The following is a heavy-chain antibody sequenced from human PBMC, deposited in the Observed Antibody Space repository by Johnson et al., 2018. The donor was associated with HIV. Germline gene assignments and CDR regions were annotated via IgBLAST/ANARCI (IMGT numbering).Heavy chain of an antibody. CDR2: IYSGGST. Sequence: VQLVESGGGLVKPGGSLRLSCAASGFTFSYYYMSWVSQAPGKGLEWVSIIYSGGSTYYADSVKGSFTISRDNYKNTLYLQMNSLRAEDTAVYYCATNRGGGFDIWGQGKMVTVSS. CDR1: GFTFSYYY. V-gene: IGHV3-66*01. D-gene: IGHD2-15*01. J-gene: IGHJ3*02. CDR3: ATNRGGGFDI.